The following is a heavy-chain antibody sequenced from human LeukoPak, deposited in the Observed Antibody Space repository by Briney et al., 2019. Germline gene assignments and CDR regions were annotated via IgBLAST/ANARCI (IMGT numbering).Heavy chain of an antibody. J-gene: IGHJ4*02. CDR2: IYYSGST. V-gene: IGHV4-59*11. Sequence: PSETLSLTCTVSGGSIISHYWSWIRQPPGEGLEWIGYIYYSGSTNYNPSLKSRVTISVDTSKNQFSLNLSSVTAADTAVYYCARSTVVTPFDYWGQGTLVTVSS. CDR1: GGSIISHY. D-gene: IGHD4-23*01. CDR3: ARSTVVTPFDY.